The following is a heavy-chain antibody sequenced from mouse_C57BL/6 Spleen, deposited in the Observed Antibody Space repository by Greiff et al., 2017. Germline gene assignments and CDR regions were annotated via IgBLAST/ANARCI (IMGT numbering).Heavy chain of an antibody. D-gene: IGHD4-1*01. CDR1: GFTFSDSG. J-gene: IGHJ2*01. V-gene: IGHV5-17*01. CDR2: ISSGSSTI. CDR3: ARRELGPYYFDY. Sequence: EVKLVESGGGLVKPGGSLKLSCAASGFTFSDSGMHWVRQAPEKGLEWVAYISSGSSTIYYADTVKGRFTISRDNAKNTLFLQMTSLRSEDTAMYYCARRELGPYYFDYWGQGTTLTVSS.